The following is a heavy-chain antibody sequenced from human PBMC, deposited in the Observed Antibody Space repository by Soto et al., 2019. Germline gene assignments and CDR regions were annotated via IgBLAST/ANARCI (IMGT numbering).Heavy chain of an antibody. CDR3: AKDKGRPSVVWFGHYYGMDV. CDR1: GFTFSSYG. Sequence: QVQLVESGGGVVQPGRSLRLSCAASGFTFSSYGMHWVRQAPGKGLEWVAVISYDGSNKYYADSVKGRFTISRDNSKNTQYLQMNSLRAEDTAVYYCAKDKGRPSVVWFGHYYGMDVWGQGATVTVSS. V-gene: IGHV3-30*18. J-gene: IGHJ6*02. D-gene: IGHD2-8*02. CDR2: ISYDGSNK.